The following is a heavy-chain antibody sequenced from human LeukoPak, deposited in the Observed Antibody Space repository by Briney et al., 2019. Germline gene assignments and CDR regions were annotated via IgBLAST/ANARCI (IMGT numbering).Heavy chain of an antibody. CDR2: ISITSNSI. Sequence: PGGSLRLSCEASGLTFSDYSMNWVRQPPGKGLQWVSYISITSNSISYAEPLKGPFTISRENPKNPLYLQMNSLRAEDTAVYYWARVPGSSGWNYYFDYWGQETLVTVSS. V-gene: IGHV3-48*01. CDR3: ARVPGSSGWNYYFDY. D-gene: IGHD6-19*01. J-gene: IGHJ4*02. CDR1: GLTFSDYS.